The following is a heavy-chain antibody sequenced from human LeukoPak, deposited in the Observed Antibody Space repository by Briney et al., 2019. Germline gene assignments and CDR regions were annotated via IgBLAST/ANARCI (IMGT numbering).Heavy chain of an antibody. CDR1: GGSFSGYY. CDR2: INHSGST. V-gene: IGHV4-34*01. CDR3: ARVLVTVAGRPDAFDT. D-gene: IGHD6-19*01. Sequence: SETLSLTCAVYGGSFSGYYWSWIRQPPGKGLEWVGEINHSGSTNYNPSLKSRVTISVDTSKNQFSLKLSSVTAADTAVYYCARVLVTVAGRPDAFDTWGQGTVVTVSS. J-gene: IGHJ3*02.